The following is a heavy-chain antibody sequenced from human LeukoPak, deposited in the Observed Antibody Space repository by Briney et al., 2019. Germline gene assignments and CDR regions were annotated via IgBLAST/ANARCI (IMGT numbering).Heavy chain of an antibody. Sequence: GGSLRLSCATSGFTFSSYAFHWVRQAPGKGLEWVATMSFDVNNKYYADSVRGRFTISRDNSKNTLYLQMNSLRAEDAAVYSCARGFCTSTSCYIDYWGQGTLVTVSS. CDR2: MSFDVNNK. CDR1: GFTFSSYA. CDR3: ARGFCTSTSCYIDY. V-gene: IGHV3-30*04. J-gene: IGHJ4*02. D-gene: IGHD2-2*02.